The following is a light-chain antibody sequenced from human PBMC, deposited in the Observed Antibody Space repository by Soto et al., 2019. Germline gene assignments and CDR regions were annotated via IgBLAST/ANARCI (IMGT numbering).Light chain of an antibody. CDR3: QHYNNWLGT. Sequence: EIVLTQSPATLSLSPGERATLSCRASQSVSSYLAWYQQKPGQAPRLLIYDASNRATGIPARFSGSGSGTEFFLNISSLQSEDSAIYYCQHYNNWLGTFGGGTKVDI. CDR2: DAS. V-gene: IGKV3-11*01. J-gene: IGKJ4*01. CDR1: QSVSSY.